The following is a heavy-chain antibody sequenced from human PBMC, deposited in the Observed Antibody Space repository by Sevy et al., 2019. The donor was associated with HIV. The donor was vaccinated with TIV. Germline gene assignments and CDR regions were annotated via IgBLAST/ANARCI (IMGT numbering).Heavy chain of an antibody. D-gene: IGHD2-2*01. CDR3: ARRSSRVVVPAAARSYYYYYYMDV. Sequence: GGSLRLSCAASGFTFSSYSMNWVRQAPGKGLEWVSYISSSSSTIYYADSVKGRFTISRDNAKNSLYLQMNGLRAEDTAVYYCARRSSRVVVPAAARSYYYYYYMDVWGKGTTVTVSS. J-gene: IGHJ6*03. CDR1: GFTFSSYS. V-gene: IGHV3-48*01. CDR2: ISSSSSTI.